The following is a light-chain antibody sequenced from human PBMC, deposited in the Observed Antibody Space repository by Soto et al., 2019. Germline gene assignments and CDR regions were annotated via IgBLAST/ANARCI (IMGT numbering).Light chain of an antibody. CDR2: DTS. CDR1: QFVSSR. V-gene: IGKV3-15*01. Sequence: DIVVAQSPATLSASPVERVPLSFRASQFVSSRLAWYQRRPGQVPRLLIYDTSTRAPGISARFSGSGSGTEFTLTISSLQSEDFAVYYCQEYIQWPPGMFGPGTKVDIK. J-gene: IGKJ1*01. CDR3: QEYIQWPPGM.